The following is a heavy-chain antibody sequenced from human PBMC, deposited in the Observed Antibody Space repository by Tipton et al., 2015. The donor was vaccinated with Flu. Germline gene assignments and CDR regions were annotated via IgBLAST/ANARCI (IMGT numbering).Heavy chain of an antibody. V-gene: IGHV3-48*03. CDR2: ISDSGNRI. J-gene: IGHJ4*02. Sequence: SLRLSCAASGFTFSSYEMNWVRQAPGKGLQWISYISDSGNRIYYADSVKGRFTIFRDNAKNLLYLQINNLRAEDTAVYYCARDSGTCTGSICHHFDYWGQGTPVTVSS. D-gene: IGHD2-8*02. CDR3: ARDSGTCTGSICHHFDY. CDR1: GFTFSSYE.